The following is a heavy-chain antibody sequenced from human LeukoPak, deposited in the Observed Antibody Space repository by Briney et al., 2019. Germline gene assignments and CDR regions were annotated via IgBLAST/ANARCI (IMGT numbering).Heavy chain of an antibody. J-gene: IGHJ4*02. Sequence: GGSLRLSCAASGFTVSSNYMSWVRQAPGKGLEWVAVIWYDGSNKYYADSVKGRFTISRDNSKNTLYLQMNSLRAEDTAVYYCARVSFYDSSGYYPPDYWGQGTLVTVSS. V-gene: IGHV3-33*08. CDR1: GFTVSSNY. CDR2: IWYDGSNK. CDR3: ARVSFYDSSGYYPPDY. D-gene: IGHD3-22*01.